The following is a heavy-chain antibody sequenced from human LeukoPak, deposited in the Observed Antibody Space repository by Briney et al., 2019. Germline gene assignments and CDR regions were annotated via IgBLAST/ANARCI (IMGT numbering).Heavy chain of an antibody. J-gene: IGHJ4*02. V-gene: IGHV4-59*01. CDR3: ARAKIAVAGFFDF. CDR2: IYHSGSR. CDR1: DDSITTYY. Sequence: SETLSLNCTVSDDSITTYYWSWIRQPPGKGLEWIGYIYHSGSRSYNPSLKSRVTISVDTSKSQLSLRLTSVSAADTAVYYCARAKIAVAGFFDFWGQGSLVTVSS. D-gene: IGHD6-19*01.